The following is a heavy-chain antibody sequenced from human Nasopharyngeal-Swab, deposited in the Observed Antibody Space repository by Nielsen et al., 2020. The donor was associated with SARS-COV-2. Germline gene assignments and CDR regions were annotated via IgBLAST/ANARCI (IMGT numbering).Heavy chain of an antibody. V-gene: IGHV4-59*08. D-gene: IGHD3-22*01. J-gene: IGHJ3*02. CDR1: GGSISSYY. CDR3: ARQYYYDSSGYDDAFDI. CDR2: IYYSGST. Sequence: SETLSLTCTVSGGSISSYYWSWIRQPPGKGLEWIGYIYYSGSTNYNPSLKSRVTISVDTSKNQFSLKLSSVTAADTAVYYCARQYYYDSSGYDDAFDIWGQGTMVIVSS.